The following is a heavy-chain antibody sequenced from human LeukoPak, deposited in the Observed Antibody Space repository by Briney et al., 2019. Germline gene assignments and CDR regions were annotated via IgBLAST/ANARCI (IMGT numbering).Heavy chain of an antibody. CDR3: ARDLRVVITGSFDS. V-gene: IGHV3-20*04. D-gene: IGHD3-22*01. Sequence: GGSLRLSCAASGFSFDDYGLTWVRQAPGEGLEWVPGINWNGDSTDYADSVKGRFTISRDNAKNSLYLQMNSLRAEDTALYYCARDLRVVITGSFDSWGQGTLVTVSS. CDR1: GFSFDDYG. J-gene: IGHJ4*02. CDR2: INWNGDST.